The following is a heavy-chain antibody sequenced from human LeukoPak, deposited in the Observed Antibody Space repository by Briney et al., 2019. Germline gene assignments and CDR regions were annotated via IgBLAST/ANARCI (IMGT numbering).Heavy chain of an antibody. V-gene: IGHV1-69*13. J-gene: IGHJ4*02. CDR2: IIPIFRRA. CDR3: ARVGEFGINSAMVLPD. CDR1: GGTCSSYG. Sequence: SVKVSCKVSGGTCSSYGFSWVRQAPGQGLEWMGGIIPIFRRANYAQKFQDRLTITADESTTEVYMELTRLKSDDTAIYYCARVGEFGINSAMVLPDWGQGSLVTVSS. D-gene: IGHD3-16*01.